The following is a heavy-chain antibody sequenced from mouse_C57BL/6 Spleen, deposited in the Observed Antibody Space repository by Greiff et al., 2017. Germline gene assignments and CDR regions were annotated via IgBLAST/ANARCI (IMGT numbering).Heavy chain of an antibody. CDR3: TGDYGLAY. J-gene: IGHJ3*01. Sequence: EVKLLESGGGLVQPGGSMKLSCAASGFTFSDAWMDWVSQSPEKGLEWVAEIRNKANNHATYYAESVKGRFTISRDDSKSSVYLQMNSLRAEDSGIYYCTGDYGLAYWGQGTLVTVSA. CDR1: GFTFSDAW. V-gene: IGHV6-6*01. CDR2: IRNKANNHAT. D-gene: IGHD2-4*01.